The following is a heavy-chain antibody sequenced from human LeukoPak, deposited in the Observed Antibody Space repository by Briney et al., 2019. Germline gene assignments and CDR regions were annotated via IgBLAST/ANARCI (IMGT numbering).Heavy chain of an antibody. CDR3: ARGGLRWFYFDY. CDR2: MNPNSGYR. D-gene: IGHD4-23*01. J-gene: IGHJ4*02. V-gene: IGHV1-8*01. CDR1: GYTFTSYD. Sequence: ASVTVSCKASGYTFTSYDINWERQGTGQALEWMVWMNPNSGYRGYAHNFQGRETMTRNTSISTAYMELSSLISEDTAVYYCARGGLRWFYFDYWGQGTLVTVS.